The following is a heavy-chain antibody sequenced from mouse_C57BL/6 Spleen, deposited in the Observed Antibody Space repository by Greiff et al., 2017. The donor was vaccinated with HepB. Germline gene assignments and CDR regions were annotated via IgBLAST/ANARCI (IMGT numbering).Heavy chain of an antibody. CDR2: IDPETGGT. Sequence: VKLMESGAELVRPGASVTLSCKASGYTFTDYEMHWVKQTPVHGLEWIGAIDPETGGTAYNQKFKGKAILTADKSSSTAYMELRSLTSEDSAVYYCTRRGNYSDYYAMDYWGQGTSVTVSS. J-gene: IGHJ4*01. V-gene: IGHV1-15*01. CDR3: TRRGNYSDYYAMDY. CDR1: GYTFTDYE. D-gene: IGHD2-12*01.